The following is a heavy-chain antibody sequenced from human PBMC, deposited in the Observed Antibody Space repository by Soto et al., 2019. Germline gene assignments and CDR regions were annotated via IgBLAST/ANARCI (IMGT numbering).Heavy chain of an antibody. CDR2: VSYEGSNK. J-gene: IGHJ4*01. V-gene: IGHV3-30*18. CDR3: ANPPGYSSGWASF. Sequence: LILCCAVSGFTFSSCVMHWVRQAPGKGLEWVAVVSYEGSNKYYADCVKGRFTISRDNSKNPLYQQTNSLRAQDTAVYYCANPPGYSSGWASFWGHGTLATVSS. D-gene: IGHD6-19*01. CDR1: GFTFSSCV.